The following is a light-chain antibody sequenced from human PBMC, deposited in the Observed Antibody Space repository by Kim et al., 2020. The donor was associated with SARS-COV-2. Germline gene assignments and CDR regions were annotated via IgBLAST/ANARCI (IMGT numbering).Light chain of an antibody. J-gene: IGKJ3*01. CDR1: QSVLYSSNNKNY. Sequence: DIVMTQSPDSLAVSLGERATINCKSSQSVLYSSNNKNYLAWYQQKPGQPPKLLIYWASTRESGVPDRFSGSGSGTDFTLTISSLQAEDVAVYYCQQYYSTPITFVPGTKVDIK. CDR3: QQYYSTPIT. CDR2: WAS. V-gene: IGKV4-1*01.